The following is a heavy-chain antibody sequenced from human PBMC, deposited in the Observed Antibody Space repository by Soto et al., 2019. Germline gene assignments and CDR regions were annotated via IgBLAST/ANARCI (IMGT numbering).Heavy chain of an antibody. Sequence: SETLSLTYTVSGGSISSYYWSWIRQPPGKGLEWIGYIYYSGSTNYNPSLKSRVTISVDTSKNQFSLKLSSVTAADTAVYYCAITEQWLVIRYWGQGTQVTVSS. J-gene: IGHJ4*02. CDR2: IYYSGST. CDR3: AITEQWLVIRY. V-gene: IGHV4-59*01. CDR1: GGSISSYY. D-gene: IGHD6-19*01.